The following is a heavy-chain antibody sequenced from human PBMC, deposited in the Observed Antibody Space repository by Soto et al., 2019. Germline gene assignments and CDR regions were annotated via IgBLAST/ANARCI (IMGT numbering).Heavy chain of an antibody. D-gene: IGHD3-22*01. CDR3: ARVVYDSSGYYLDY. J-gene: IGHJ4*02. CDR2: IGTAGDT. CDR1: GFSFSSYD. Sequence: GGSLGLSCAASGFSFSSYDMQWVRQATGKGLEWVSAIGTAGDTYYPGSVKGRFTISRENAKNSLYLQMNSLRAGDTAVYYCARVVYDSSGYYLDYWGQGTLVTVSS. V-gene: IGHV3-13*01.